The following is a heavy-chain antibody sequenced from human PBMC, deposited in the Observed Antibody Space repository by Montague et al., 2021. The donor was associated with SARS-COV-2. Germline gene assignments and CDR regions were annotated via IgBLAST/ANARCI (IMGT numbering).Heavy chain of an antibody. V-gene: IGHV3-48*03. Sequence: SLRLSCAASGFTFRTYAMHWVRQAPGKGLEWVSYISSGGSSIYYADSVKGRFTISRDNAKNSLYLQMNSLRAEDTAVYYCARDGSFGELDYWGQGTLVTVST. J-gene: IGHJ4*02. CDR1: GFTFRTYA. CDR2: ISSGGSSI. D-gene: IGHD3-10*01. CDR3: ARDGSFGELDY.